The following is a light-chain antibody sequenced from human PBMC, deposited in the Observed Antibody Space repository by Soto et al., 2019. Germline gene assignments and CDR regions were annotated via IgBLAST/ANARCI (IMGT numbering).Light chain of an antibody. J-gene: IGLJ1*01. CDR1: NSDVGAYSY. CDR3: SSYTAFTTYV. Sequence: QSVLTQPVSVSGSPGQSITISCTGTNSDVGAYSYVSWYQQYPGKAPKLLIYDVGARPSGISDRFSGSKSGNTASLTISGLQAEDEADYYCSSYTAFTTYVFGSGTKVTVL. V-gene: IGLV2-14*03. CDR2: DVG.